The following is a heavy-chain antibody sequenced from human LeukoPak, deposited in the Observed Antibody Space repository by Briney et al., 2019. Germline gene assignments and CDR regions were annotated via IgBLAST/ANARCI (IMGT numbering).Heavy chain of an antibody. CDR3: ASLWPYQLSAFDI. CDR1: GGSISSYY. Sequence: SETLSLTCTVSGGSISSYYWSWIRQPPGKGLEWIGEINHSGSTNYNPSLKSRVTISVDTSKNQFSLKLSSVTAADTAVYYCASLWPYQLSAFDIWGQGTMVTVSS. CDR2: INHSGST. V-gene: IGHV4-34*01. D-gene: IGHD2-2*01. J-gene: IGHJ3*02.